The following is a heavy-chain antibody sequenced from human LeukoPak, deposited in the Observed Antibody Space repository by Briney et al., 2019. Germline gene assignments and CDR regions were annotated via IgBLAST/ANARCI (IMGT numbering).Heavy chain of an antibody. CDR1: GYTFTGYY. D-gene: IGHD3-16*01. CDR2: INPNSGGR. CDR3: ASVASIGGELDY. J-gene: IGHJ4*02. Sequence: ASVKVSCKASGYTFTGYYIHWVRQAPGQGLEWMGWINPNSGGRNYAQKFQGRVTVTRDTSLNTAYMEMSRLRYDDTAVYYCASVASIGGELDYRGPGTLVTVSS. V-gene: IGHV1-2*02.